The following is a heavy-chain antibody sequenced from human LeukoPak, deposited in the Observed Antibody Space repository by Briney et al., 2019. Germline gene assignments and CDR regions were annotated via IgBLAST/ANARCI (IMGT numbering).Heavy chain of an antibody. CDR2: ICESGTT. CDR3: ARGLDFWSGYPSNWFDP. J-gene: IGHJ5*02. CDR1: GGSISYRSYC. D-gene: IGHD3-3*01. V-gene: IGHV4-39*07. Sequence: SETLSLTCTVSGGSISYRSYCWGWIRQPPGKGLEWIGSICESGTTYYNPSLKSRVTISVDTSKNQFSLKLSSVTAADTAVYYCARGLDFWSGYPSNWFDPWGQGTLVTVSS.